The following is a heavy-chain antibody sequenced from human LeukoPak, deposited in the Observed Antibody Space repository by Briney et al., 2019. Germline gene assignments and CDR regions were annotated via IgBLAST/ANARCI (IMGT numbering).Heavy chain of an antibody. D-gene: IGHD3-22*01. CDR3: ARARSEVGGYYPENFRH. Sequence: GGSLRLSCEASGFTFSRYWMHWVCLGPREGMVWVSRIKSDGKTNYADSVKGRFTISRDNAKNTVSLQMASLRAEDTGVYYCARARSEVGGYYPENFRHWGQGTLVTVSS. V-gene: IGHV3-74*01. CDR1: GFTFSRYW. CDR2: IKSDGKT. J-gene: IGHJ1*01.